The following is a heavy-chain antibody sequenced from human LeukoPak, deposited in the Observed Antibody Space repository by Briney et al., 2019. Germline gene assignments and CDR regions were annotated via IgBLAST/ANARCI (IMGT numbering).Heavy chain of an antibody. V-gene: IGHV1-46*01. J-gene: IGHJ4*02. Sequence: ASVKVSCKASGYTFTGYYMHWVRQAPGQGLEWMGIINPSGGSTSYAQKFQGRVTMTRDTSTSTVYMELSSLRSEDTAVYYCTKEHLDYDSSGYYFDYWGQGTLVTVSS. CDR2: INPSGGST. CDR1: GYTFTGYY. D-gene: IGHD3-22*01. CDR3: TKEHLDYDSSGYYFDY.